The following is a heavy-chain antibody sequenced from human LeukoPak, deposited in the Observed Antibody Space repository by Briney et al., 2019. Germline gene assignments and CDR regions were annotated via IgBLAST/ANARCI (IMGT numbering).Heavy chain of an antibody. CDR1: GGSISSGGYY. CDR2: IYYSGST. Sequence: SETLSLTCTVSGGSISSGGYYWSWIRQHPGKGLERIGSIYYSGSTYYNPSLKSRVTISVDKSKNQFSLKPNSVTAPDTAVYYCARVSGSYSRGLDYWGQGTLVTVSS. D-gene: IGHD1-26*01. CDR3: ARVSGSYSRGLDY. J-gene: IGHJ4*02. V-gene: IGHV4-31*03.